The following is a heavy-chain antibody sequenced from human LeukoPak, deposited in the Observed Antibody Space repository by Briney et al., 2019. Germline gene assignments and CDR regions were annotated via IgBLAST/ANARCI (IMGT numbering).Heavy chain of an antibody. Sequence: ASVKASCKASVYTFTSYGISWVRQAPGQALEWRGWTSAHNHETHDAVTLEGRLTMTSDISTCTAYMELTILRSDDKAVYYCVRDWDSRNDDVDPWGQGTPVIVSS. CDR3: VRDWDSRNDDVDP. CDR2: TSAHNHET. J-gene: IGHJ5*02. CDR1: VYTFTSYG. D-gene: IGHD1-1*01. V-gene: IGHV1-18*01.